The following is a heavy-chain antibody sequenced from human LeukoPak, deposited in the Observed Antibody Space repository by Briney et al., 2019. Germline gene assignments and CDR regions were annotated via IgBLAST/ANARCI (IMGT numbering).Heavy chain of an antibody. D-gene: IGHD2-2*02. J-gene: IGHJ4*02. CDR2: IYPGDSDT. V-gene: IGHV5-51*01. CDR1: GYSFTSNW. Sequence: GESLKISCKASGYSFTSNWIGWVRQTPGKGLEWMGIIYPGDSDTRYSPSFQGQVTISADKSISTAYLQWSSLKASDTAMYYCARRGAGYCSSTSCYTSQYFDYWGQGTLVTVSS. CDR3: ARRGAGYCSSTSCYTSQYFDY.